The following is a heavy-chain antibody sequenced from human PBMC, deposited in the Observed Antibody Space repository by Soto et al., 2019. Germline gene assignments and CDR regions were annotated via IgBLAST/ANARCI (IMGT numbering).Heavy chain of an antibody. D-gene: IGHD1-1*01. CDR1: GASISVFY. J-gene: IGHJ5*02. CDR3: VRDGTKTLRDWFEG. CDR2: IYATGTT. V-gene: IGHV4-4*07. Sequence: GASISVFYWSWIRKSAGKGLEWIGRIYATGTTDYNPSLKSRVMMSVDTSKKQFSLKLRSVTAAYTAVYYCVRDGTKTLRDWFEGWGKTISVTVS.